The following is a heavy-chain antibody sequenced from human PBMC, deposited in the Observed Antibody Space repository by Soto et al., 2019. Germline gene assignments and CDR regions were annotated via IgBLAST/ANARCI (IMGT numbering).Heavy chain of an antibody. J-gene: IGHJ4*02. CDR1: GFTFSASA. V-gene: IGHV3-30-3*01. CDR3: ARANCGDYHGY. Sequence: GGALRLSCEASGFTFSASALYWVRQAPGKGLEWVAVMSYNGGTIYYGDSVKGRFTISRDNSKNTFCLQLTSLRAEDTAVYYCARANCGDYHGYWGQGTLVTVSS. D-gene: IGHD7-27*01. CDR2: MSYNGGTI.